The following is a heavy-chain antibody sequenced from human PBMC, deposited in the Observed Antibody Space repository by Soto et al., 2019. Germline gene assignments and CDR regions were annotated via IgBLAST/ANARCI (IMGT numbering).Heavy chain of an antibody. J-gene: IGHJ6*02. CDR2: MNTNSDDT. Sequence: QVQLVQSGAEVKKPGASVQVSCKTSGYTFTSYDINWVRQAPGQGLEWVGWMNTNSDDTRSAQKFRGRLTLNRDTSMRAVYMKLSNLRPDDSAVYYCAREWSAAGHFYGMDVWGQGTTVAVSS. D-gene: IGHD6-13*01. CDR3: AREWSAAGHFYGMDV. CDR1: GYTFTSYD. V-gene: IGHV1-8*01.